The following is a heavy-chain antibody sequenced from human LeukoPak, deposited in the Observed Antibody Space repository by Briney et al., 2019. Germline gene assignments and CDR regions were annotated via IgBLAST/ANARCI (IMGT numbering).Heavy chain of an antibody. V-gene: IGHV1-2*02. Sequence: ASVKVSCKASGYTFTGYYMHWVRQAPGQGLEWMGWINPNSGGTNYAQKFQGRVTMTRDTSISTAHMELSRLRSDDTAVYYCARWAQIVVVPAASMRYFDYWGQGTLVTVSS. J-gene: IGHJ4*02. D-gene: IGHD2-2*01. CDR3: ARWAQIVVVPAASMRYFDY. CDR1: GYTFTGYY. CDR2: INPNSGGT.